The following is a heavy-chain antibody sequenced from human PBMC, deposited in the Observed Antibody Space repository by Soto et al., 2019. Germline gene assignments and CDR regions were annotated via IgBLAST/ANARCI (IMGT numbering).Heavy chain of an antibody. D-gene: IGHD3-10*01. J-gene: IGHJ4*02. CDR2: ISSSSSYI. V-gene: IGHV3-21*01. CDR1: GFTFSSYS. CDR3: ARDGSGGLLNY. Sequence: WGSLRLSCAASGFTFSSYSMNWVRQAPGKGLEWVSSISSSSSYIYYADSVKGRFTISRDNAKNSLYLQMNSLRAEDTAVYYCARDGSGGLLNYWGQGTLVTVSS.